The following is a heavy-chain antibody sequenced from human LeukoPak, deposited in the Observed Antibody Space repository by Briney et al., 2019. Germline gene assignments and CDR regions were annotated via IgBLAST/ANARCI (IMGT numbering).Heavy chain of an antibody. J-gene: IGHJ5*02. CDR2: IYYSGST. Sequence: SETLSLTCTVSGGSISSSNYYWGWIRQPPGKGLEWIGSIYYSGSTYYNPSLKSRVTISVDTSKNQFSLKLSSVTAADTAVYYCARPRYDSSGPNWFDPWGQGTLVTVSS. V-gene: IGHV4-39*01. CDR1: GGSISSSNYY. CDR3: ARPRYDSSGPNWFDP. D-gene: IGHD3-22*01.